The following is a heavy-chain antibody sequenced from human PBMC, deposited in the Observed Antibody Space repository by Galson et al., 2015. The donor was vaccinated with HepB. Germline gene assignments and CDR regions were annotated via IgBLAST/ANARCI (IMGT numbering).Heavy chain of an antibody. V-gene: IGHV3-30-3*01. CDR3: ARDRGYYDFWSG. D-gene: IGHD3-3*01. CDR2: ISYDGSNK. CDR1: GFTFSSYA. Sequence: SLRLSCAASGFTFSSYAMHWVRQAPGKGLEWVAVISYDGSNKYYADSVKGRFTISRDNSKNTLYLQMNSLRAEDTAVYYCARDRGYYDFWSGWGQGTLVTVSS. J-gene: IGHJ4*02.